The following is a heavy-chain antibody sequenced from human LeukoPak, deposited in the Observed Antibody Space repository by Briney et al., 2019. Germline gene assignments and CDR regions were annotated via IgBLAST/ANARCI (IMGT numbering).Heavy chain of an antibody. D-gene: IGHD3-10*01. CDR2: INHSGST. CDR3: ARHAGGSDY. J-gene: IGHJ4*02. Sequence: SETLSLTCTVSGYSISSGYYWSWIRPPPGKGLEWIGEINHSGSTNYNPSLKSRVTISVDTSKNQFSLKLSSVTAADTAVYYCARHAGGSDYWGQGTLVTVSS. V-gene: IGHV4-38-2*02. CDR1: GYSISSGYY.